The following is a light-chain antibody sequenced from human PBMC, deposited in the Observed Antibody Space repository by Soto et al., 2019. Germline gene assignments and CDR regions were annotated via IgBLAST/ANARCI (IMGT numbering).Light chain of an antibody. J-gene: IGLJ2*01. CDR2: VGTGGIVG. CDR1: SGYSNYK. Sequence: QPVLTQPPSASASLGASVTLTCTLSSGYSNYKVDWYQQRPGKGPRFVMRVGTGGIVGSKGDGIPDRFSVLGSGLNRYLAIKNIQEEDESAYHCGADHGSGNNFVVVFGGGTKLTVL. V-gene: IGLV9-49*01. CDR3: GADHGSGNNFVVV.